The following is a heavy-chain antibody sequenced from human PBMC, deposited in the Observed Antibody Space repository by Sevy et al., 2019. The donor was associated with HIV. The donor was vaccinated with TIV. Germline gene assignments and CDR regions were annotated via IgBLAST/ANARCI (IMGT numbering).Heavy chain of an antibody. D-gene: IGHD1-26*01. J-gene: IGHJ6*02. CDR2: IKSKGGGGTI. V-gene: IGHV3-15*07. CDR1: RFTFINAW. Sequence: GGSLRLSCAASRFTFINAWMNWVRQAPGKGLEWVGRIKSKGGGGTIDYAAPVKGRFSISRDDSKNTLYLQMNSLKIEDTALYYCTWDHDYYYGMNVWGQGTTVTVSS. CDR3: TWDHDYYYGMNV.